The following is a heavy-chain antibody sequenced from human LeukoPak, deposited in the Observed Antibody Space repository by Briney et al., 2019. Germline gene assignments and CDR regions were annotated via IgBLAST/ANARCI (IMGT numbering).Heavy chain of an antibody. Sequence: GASVKVSCKASEGTFSSYAISWVRQAPGQGLEWMGGIIPIFGTANYAQKFQGRVTITADESTSTAYMELSSLRSDDTAVYYCARESPRRAVTGMDYWGQGTLVTVSS. CDR3: ARESPRRAVTGMDY. D-gene: IGHD6-19*01. CDR1: EGTFSSYA. V-gene: IGHV1-69*13. J-gene: IGHJ4*02. CDR2: IIPIFGTA.